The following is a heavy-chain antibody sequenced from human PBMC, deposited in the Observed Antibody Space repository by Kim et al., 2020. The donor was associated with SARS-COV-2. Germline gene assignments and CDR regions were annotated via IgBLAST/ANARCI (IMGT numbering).Heavy chain of an antibody. V-gene: IGHV3-23*01. CDR3: AKASSRGAYLTYFDY. Sequence: DPVKGRFTISRDDSKNTLHLQMNSLRAEDTAVYYCAKASSRGAYLTYFDYWGPGTLVTVSS. D-gene: IGHD1-26*01. J-gene: IGHJ4*02.